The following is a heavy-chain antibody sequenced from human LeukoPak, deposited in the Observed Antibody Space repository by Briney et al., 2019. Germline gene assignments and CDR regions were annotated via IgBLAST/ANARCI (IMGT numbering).Heavy chain of an antibody. V-gene: IGHV4-4*07. CDR1: GGSISSYY. CDR2: IYTSGST. J-gene: IGHJ2*01. Sequence: SETLSLTCTVSGGSISSYYWSWIRQPAGKGLEWIGRIYTSGSTNYNPSLKSRVTMSVDTSKNQFSLKLSSATAADTAVYYCAREIATPYYYDSSGFSWYFDLWGRGTLVTVSS. D-gene: IGHD3-22*01. CDR3: AREIATPYYYDSSGFSWYFDL.